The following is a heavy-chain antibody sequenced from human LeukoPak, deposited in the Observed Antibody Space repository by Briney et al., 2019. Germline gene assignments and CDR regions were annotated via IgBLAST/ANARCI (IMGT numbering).Heavy chain of an antibody. CDR2: IYNDGRT. V-gene: IGHV3-53*01. D-gene: IGHD5-12*01. Sequence: GGSLRLSCATSGFTVRSNYMSWFRQAPGKGLEWASVIYNDGRTYYADSVKGRFIISKDNSKNTLYLQMNNLRADDTAVYYCARESGYAVGDFWGRGTLVTVSS. CDR1: GFTVRSNY. CDR3: ARESGYAVGDF. J-gene: IGHJ4*02.